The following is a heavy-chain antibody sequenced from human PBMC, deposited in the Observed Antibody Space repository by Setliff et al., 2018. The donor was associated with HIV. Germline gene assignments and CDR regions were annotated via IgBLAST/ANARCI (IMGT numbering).Heavy chain of an antibody. Sequence: SETLSLTCTVYGGSFSGYYWSWIRQPPGKGLEWMGEINHSGITNDNPSLKSRVTISVDTSKNQFSLKLRSVTAADTAVYYCARVTITTVRGVGYFYYFYMDIWGKGTTVTVSS. V-gene: IGHV4-34*01. D-gene: IGHD3-10*01. CDR1: GGSFSGYY. J-gene: IGHJ6*03. CDR3: ARVTITTVRGVGYFYYFYMDI. CDR2: INHSGIT.